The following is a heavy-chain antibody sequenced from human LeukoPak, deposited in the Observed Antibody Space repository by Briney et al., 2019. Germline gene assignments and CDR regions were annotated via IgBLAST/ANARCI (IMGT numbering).Heavy chain of an antibody. CDR1: GFTFSSYS. Sequence: GGSLRLSCAASGFTFSSYSMNWVRQAPGKGLEWVSSISSSSSYIYYADSVKGRFTISRDNAKNSLYLQMNSLRAEGTAVYYCARESSSWLDYWGQGTLVTVSS. J-gene: IGHJ4*02. V-gene: IGHV3-21*01. CDR2: ISSSSSYI. CDR3: ARESSSWLDY. D-gene: IGHD6-13*01.